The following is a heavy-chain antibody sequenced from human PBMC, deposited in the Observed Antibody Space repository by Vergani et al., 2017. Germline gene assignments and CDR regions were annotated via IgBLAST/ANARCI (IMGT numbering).Heavy chain of an antibody. J-gene: IGHJ4*02. D-gene: IGHD2-15*01. CDR3: ATAGAGNCGGASCYDFFEY. Sequence: QVQLVESGGGVVQPGGSLRLSCAASGFIFSNYGMHWVRQAPGKGLDWVSFIRFDGSVKFHADSVKGRFIISRDQSKNTLHLQMNGLRPEDTAVYYCATAGAGNCGGASCYDFFEYWGRETLVTVSS. V-gene: IGHV3-30*02. CDR2: IRFDGSVK. CDR1: GFIFSNYG.